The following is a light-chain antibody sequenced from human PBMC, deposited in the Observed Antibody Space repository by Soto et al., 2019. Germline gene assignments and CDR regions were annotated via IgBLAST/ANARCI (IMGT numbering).Light chain of an antibody. CDR1: SSNIGTYT. J-gene: IGLJ1*01. CDR3: GTWDSSLSAYV. V-gene: IGLV1-51*01. CDR2: DNN. Sequence: QSVLTQPPSVSGTPGQRVTISCSGGSSNIGTYTVNWYQQLPGTAPKLLIYDNNKRPSGIPDRFSGSKSGTSATLGITGLQTGDEADDYCGTWDSSLSAYVFGTGTKVTVL.